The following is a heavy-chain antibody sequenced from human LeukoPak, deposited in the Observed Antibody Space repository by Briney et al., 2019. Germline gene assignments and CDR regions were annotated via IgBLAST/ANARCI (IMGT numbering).Heavy chain of an antibody. CDR2: ISGYNGNT. V-gene: IGHV1-18*04. CDR3: ARDDLDTVMGACDR. CDR1: GYIFTYYG. Sequence: ASVKVSCKASGYIFTYYGISWVRQAPGQGLEWMGWISGYNGNTKYAQKFQGRVTMTTDTSTSTAYMELRSLISDDTAVYFCARDDLDTVMGACDRWGQGTLVIVSS. D-gene: IGHD5-18*01. J-gene: IGHJ5*02.